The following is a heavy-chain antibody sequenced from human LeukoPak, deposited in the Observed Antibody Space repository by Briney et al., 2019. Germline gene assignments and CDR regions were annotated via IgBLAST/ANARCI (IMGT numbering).Heavy chain of an antibody. Sequence: SETLSLTCTVSGGSISSYYWSWIRQPPGKGLERIGYIYYSGSTNYNPSLKSRVTISVDTSKNQFSLKLSSVTAADTAVYYCARGGGLDYDFWSGYYGYWGQGTLVTVSS. CDR1: GGSISSYY. CDR3: ARGGGLDYDFWSGYYGY. V-gene: IGHV4-59*01. CDR2: IYYSGST. J-gene: IGHJ4*02. D-gene: IGHD3-3*01.